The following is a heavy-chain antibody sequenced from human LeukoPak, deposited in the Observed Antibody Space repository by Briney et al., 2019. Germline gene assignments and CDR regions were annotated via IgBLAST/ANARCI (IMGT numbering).Heavy chain of an antibody. D-gene: IGHD1-1*01. J-gene: IGHJ4*02. V-gene: IGHV3-21*01. CDR1: GFTFSSYS. Sequence: PGGSLRLSCAASGFTFSSYSMNWVRQAPGKGLEWVSSISSTTTYIYHADSVKGRFTISRDNAKNSLYLQMNGLRAEDTAVYYCARELTNEGFDYRGQGILVTVSS. CDR3: ARELTNEGFDY. CDR2: ISSTTTYI.